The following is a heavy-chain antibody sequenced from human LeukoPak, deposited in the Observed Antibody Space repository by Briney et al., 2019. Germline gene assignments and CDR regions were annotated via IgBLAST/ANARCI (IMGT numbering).Heavy chain of an antibody. CDR1: GFTFSSYA. V-gene: IGHV3-23*01. CDR2: ITNTGT. CDR3: AREIPGGAVTLDY. Sequence: GGSLRLSCAASGFTFSSYAMSWVRQAPGKGLEWVGGITNTGTYYGDSVKGRFTISRDNSKNSLDLQMNSLRAEDTAVYYCAREIPGGAVTLDYWGQGTLVTVSS. J-gene: IGHJ4*02. D-gene: IGHD3-16*01.